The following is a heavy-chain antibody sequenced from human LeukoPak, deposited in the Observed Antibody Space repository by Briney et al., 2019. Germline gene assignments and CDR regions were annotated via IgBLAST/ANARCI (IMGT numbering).Heavy chain of an antibody. V-gene: IGHV4-38-2*02. Sequence: NPSETLSLTCTVSGYSISSGYYWGWIRQPPGKGLEWIGSIYHSGSTYYNPSLKSRVTISVDTSKNQFSLKLSSVTAADTAVYYCARELGYSSGWSRLGVDYYYYYMDVWGKGTTVTVSS. CDR1: GYSISSGYY. CDR3: ARELGYSSGWSRLGVDYYYYYMDV. CDR2: IYHSGST. D-gene: IGHD6-19*01. J-gene: IGHJ6*03.